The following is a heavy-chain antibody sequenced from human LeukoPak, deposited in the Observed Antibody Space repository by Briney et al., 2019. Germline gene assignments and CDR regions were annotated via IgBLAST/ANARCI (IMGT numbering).Heavy chain of an antibody. CDR3: ARHRYCSGGSCYSYYYYGMDV. J-gene: IGHJ6*02. CDR1: GGAFSSYA. CDR2: IIPIFGTA. Sequence: ASVNVSCKASGGAFSSYAISWVRQAPGQGLEWMGGIIPIFGTANYAQKFQGRVTITADESTSTAYMELSSLRSEDTAVYYCARHRYCSGGSCYSYYYYGMDVWGQGTTVTVSS. V-gene: IGHV1-69*01. D-gene: IGHD2-15*01.